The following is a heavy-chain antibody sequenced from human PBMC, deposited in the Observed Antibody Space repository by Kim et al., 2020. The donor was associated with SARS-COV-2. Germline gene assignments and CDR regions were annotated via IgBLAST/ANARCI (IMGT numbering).Heavy chain of an antibody. CDR1: GFTFSSYA. D-gene: IGHD4-4*01. J-gene: IGHJ4*01. CDR3: ARDRAMATVTTVGELDY. Sequence: GGSLRLSCAASGFTFSSYAMHWVRQAPGKGLEWVAVISYDGSNKYYADSVKGRFTISRDNSKNTLYLQMNSLRAEDTAVYYCARDRAMATVTTVGELDY. V-gene: IGHV3-30-3*01. CDR2: ISYDGSNK.